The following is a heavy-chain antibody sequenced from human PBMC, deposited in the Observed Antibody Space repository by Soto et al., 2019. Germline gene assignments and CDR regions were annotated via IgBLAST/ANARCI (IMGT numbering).Heavy chain of an antibody. CDR2: ISYDGSNK. CDR1: GFTFSSYA. J-gene: IGHJ6*02. CDR3: ARDLLQLWTNYYYYGMDV. D-gene: IGHD5-18*01. V-gene: IGHV3-30-3*01. Sequence: GGSLRLSCAASGFTFSSYAMHWVRQAPGKWLEWVAVISYDGSNKYYADSVKGRFTISRDNSKNTLYLQMNSLRAEDTAVYYCARDLLQLWTNYYYYGMDVWGQGXTVTVYS.